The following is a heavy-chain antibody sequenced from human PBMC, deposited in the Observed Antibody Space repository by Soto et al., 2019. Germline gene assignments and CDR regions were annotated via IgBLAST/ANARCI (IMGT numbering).Heavy chain of an antibody. Sequence: QVQLVESGGGVVQHGRSLRLSCAASGFTFSSYGMHWVRQAPGKGLEWVAVISYDGSNKYYADSVKGRFTISRDNSKNTLYLQMNSLRAEDPAVYYCAKEGAAAGMGFDYWGQGTLVTVSS. D-gene: IGHD6-13*01. J-gene: IGHJ4*02. CDR2: ISYDGSNK. CDR1: GFTFSSYG. CDR3: AKEGAAAGMGFDY. V-gene: IGHV3-30*18.